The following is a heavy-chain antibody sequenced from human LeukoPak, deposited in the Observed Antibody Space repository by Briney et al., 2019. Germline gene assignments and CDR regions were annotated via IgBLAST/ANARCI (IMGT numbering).Heavy chain of an antibody. Sequence: GGSLRLSCAASGLTFSGSAMRWVRQASGKGLEWVGRIRSKANSYATAYAASVKGRFTISRDDSKNTAYLQMNSLKTEDTAVYYCTTRRPDAFDIWGQGTMVTVSS. CDR1: GLTFSGSA. V-gene: IGHV3-73*01. CDR2: IRSKANSYAT. J-gene: IGHJ3*02. CDR3: TTRRPDAFDI.